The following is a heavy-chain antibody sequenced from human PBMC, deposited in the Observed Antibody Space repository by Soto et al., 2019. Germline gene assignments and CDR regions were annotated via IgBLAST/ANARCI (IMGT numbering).Heavy chain of an antibody. V-gene: IGHV1-69*06. Sequence: QVQLVQSGAEVKKPGSSVKVSCKASGGTFSSYAISWVRQAPGQGLEWMGGIIPIFGTANYAQKFQGRVTITADKSTSTACMELSSLRSEDTAVYYCARVGARWLQLLGWFDPWGQGTLVTVSS. CDR2: IIPIFGTA. J-gene: IGHJ5*02. CDR1: GGTFSSYA. D-gene: IGHD5-12*01. CDR3: ARVGARWLQLLGWFDP.